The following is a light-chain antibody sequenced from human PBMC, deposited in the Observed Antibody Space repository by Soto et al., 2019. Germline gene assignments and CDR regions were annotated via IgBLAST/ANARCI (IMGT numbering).Light chain of an antibody. Sequence: EIVLTQSPATLSLSPGERATLSCRASQSVSSYLAWYQQKPGQAPRLLIYDASNRATGIPARFSGSGSGTDFTLTISSPEPEDFAVYYGQQRSNWPYLTFGGGTKVEIK. CDR2: DAS. J-gene: IGKJ4*01. V-gene: IGKV3-11*01. CDR1: QSVSSY. CDR3: QQRSNWPYLT.